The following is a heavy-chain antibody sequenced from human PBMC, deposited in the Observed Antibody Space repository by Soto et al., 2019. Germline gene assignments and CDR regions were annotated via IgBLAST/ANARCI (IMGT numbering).Heavy chain of an antibody. Sequence: EVQLLESGGDLVQPGGSLRLSCAASGFTFSGYAMNWVRQVPGKGLQWVSSISGSGGMTYYTDSVKGRFTISRDNSKNTLYLQMSSMRDEDTAVYHCAKDRGVTGGIPDIWGQGTLVTVSS. CDR1: GFTFSGYA. V-gene: IGHV3-23*01. CDR2: ISGSGGMT. D-gene: IGHD1-26*01. J-gene: IGHJ3*02. CDR3: AKDRGVTGGIPDI.